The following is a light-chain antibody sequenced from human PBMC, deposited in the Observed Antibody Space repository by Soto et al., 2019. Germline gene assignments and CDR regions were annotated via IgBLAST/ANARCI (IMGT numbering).Light chain of an antibody. CDR1: QSVSTW. CDR3: QHYESYPLP. J-gene: IGKJ4*01. CDR2: KAS. Sequence: DIQMTQSPSTLSASVGDRVSIACRASQSVSTWLAWYQQKPGKAPKLLIYKASTLESGVPSRFSGGGSGTEFTLTISGLQPDDFATYFCQHYESYPLPFGGGTKVEIK. V-gene: IGKV1-5*03.